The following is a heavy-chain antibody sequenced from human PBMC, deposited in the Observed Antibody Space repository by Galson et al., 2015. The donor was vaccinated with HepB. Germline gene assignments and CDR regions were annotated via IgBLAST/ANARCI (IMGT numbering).Heavy chain of an antibody. CDR3: ARAVGATTTDWFDP. Sequence: SVKVSCKASGGTFGSYAISWVRQAPGQGLEWMGRIIPILGIANYAQKFQGRVTITADKSTSTAYMELSSLRSEDTAVYYCARAVGATTTDWFDPWGQGTLVTVSS. D-gene: IGHD1-26*01. CDR2: IIPILGIA. J-gene: IGHJ5*02. V-gene: IGHV1-69*04. CDR1: GGTFGSYA.